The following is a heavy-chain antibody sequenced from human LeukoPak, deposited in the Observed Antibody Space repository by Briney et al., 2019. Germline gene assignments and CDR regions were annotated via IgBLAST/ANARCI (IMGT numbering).Heavy chain of an antibody. Sequence: GGSLRLSCAASGFTFSSYGMHWVRQAPGKGLEWVAVISYDGSNKYYADSVKGRFTISRDNSKNTLYLQMNSLRAEDTAVYYCAKDRGWLQIGYYFDYWGQGTLVTVSS. CDR1: GFTFSSYG. D-gene: IGHD5-24*01. CDR3: AKDRGWLQIGYYFDY. J-gene: IGHJ4*02. CDR2: ISYDGSNK. V-gene: IGHV3-30*18.